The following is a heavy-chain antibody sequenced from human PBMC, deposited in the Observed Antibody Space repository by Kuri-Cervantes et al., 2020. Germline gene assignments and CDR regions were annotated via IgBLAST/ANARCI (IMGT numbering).Heavy chain of an antibody. CDR3: ARVHDSSGYYYLGYFQH. D-gene: IGHD3-22*01. Sequence: GGSLRLSCAASGFTSSSYSMNWVRQAPGKGLEWVSYISSSSSTIYYADSVKGRFTISRDNAKNSLYLQMNSLRAEDTAVYYCARVHDSSGYYYLGYFQHWGQGTLVTVSS. V-gene: IGHV3-48*01. J-gene: IGHJ1*01. CDR1: GFTSSSYS. CDR2: ISSSSSTI.